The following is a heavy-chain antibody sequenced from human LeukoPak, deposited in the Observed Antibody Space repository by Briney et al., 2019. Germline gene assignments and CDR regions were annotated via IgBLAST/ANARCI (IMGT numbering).Heavy chain of an antibody. J-gene: IGHJ5*02. D-gene: IGHD2-2*01. CDR1: GGSISSSNW. V-gene: IGHV4-4*02. Sequence: SGTLSLTCAVSGGSISSSNWWSWVRPPPGKGLEWIGEIYHSGSTNYNPSLKSRVTISVDKSKNQFSLTLSSVTAADTAVYYCARRGRGYCSSTSCPFDPWGQGTLVTVSS. CDR2: IYHSGST. CDR3: ARRGRGYCSSTSCPFDP.